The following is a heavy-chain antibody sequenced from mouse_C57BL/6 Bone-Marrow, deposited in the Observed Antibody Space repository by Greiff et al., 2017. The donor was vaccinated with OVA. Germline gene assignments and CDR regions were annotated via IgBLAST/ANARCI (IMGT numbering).Heavy chain of an antibody. V-gene: IGHV1-82*01. CDR1: GYAFSSSW. J-gene: IGHJ4*01. Sequence: QVQLQQSGPELVKPGASVKISCKASGYAFSSSWMNWVKQRPGKGLEWIGRIYPGDGDTNYNGKFKGKATLTADKSSSTAYMQLSSLTSEDSAVDFGARRNYYYGSGARDYWGQGTSVTVSS. CDR3: ARRNYYYGSGARDY. CDR2: IYPGDGDT. D-gene: IGHD1-1*01.